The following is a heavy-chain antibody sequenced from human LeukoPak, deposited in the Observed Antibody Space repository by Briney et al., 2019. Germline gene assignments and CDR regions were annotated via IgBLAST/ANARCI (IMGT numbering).Heavy chain of an antibody. D-gene: IGHD2-2*01. CDR3: ARRHGLDIVVVPAAIPPYNTLYYFDY. CDR1: GGSFSGYY. Sequence: PSETLSLTCAVYGGSFSGYYWSWIRQPPGKGLEWIGEINHSGSTNYNPSLKSRVTISVDTSKNQFSLKLSSVTGADTAVYYCARRHGLDIVVVPAAIPPYNTLYYFDYWGQGTLVTVSS. CDR2: INHSGST. V-gene: IGHV4-34*01. J-gene: IGHJ4*02.